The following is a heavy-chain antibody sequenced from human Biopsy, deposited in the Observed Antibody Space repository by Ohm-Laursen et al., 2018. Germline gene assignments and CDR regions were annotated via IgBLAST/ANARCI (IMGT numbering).Heavy chain of an antibody. J-gene: IGHJ4*02. CDR1: GDSISNSY. D-gene: IGHD5-18*01. CDR2: FYSGGSS. CDR3: AKARTLDTAIDFDY. V-gene: IGHV4-4*07. Sequence: SETLSLTCIVSGDSISNSYWTWIRKPAGKGLEWIGRFYSGGSSSYNPSLKSRVTMSIDASMNQFSLKLTSVTAADTAVYYCAKARTLDTAIDFDYWGQGTLVTVSS.